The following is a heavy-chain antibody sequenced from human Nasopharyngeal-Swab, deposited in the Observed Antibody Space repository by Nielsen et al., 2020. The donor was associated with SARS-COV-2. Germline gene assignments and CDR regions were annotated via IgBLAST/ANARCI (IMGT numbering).Heavy chain of an antibody. Sequence: ASVKVSCKTSGYTFTSNYLHWVRQAPGQGLEWMGIISPNDGSTSYAQKFEGRVTMTRVTSTSTVYMELNSLRSEDTAVYYCARVLPFRITGTSGMDVWGQGTTVTVSS. CDR2: ISPNDGST. D-gene: IGHD1-7*01. CDR3: ARVLPFRITGTSGMDV. V-gene: IGHV1-46*01. J-gene: IGHJ6*02. CDR1: GYTFTSNY.